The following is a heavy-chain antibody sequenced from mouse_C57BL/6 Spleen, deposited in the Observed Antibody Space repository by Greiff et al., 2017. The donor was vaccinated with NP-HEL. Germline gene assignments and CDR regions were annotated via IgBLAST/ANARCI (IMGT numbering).Heavy chain of an antibody. CDR1: GFTFSSYA. CDR3: GSEEGEDAYAMDY. CDR2: ISDGGSYT. Sequence: EVKLMESGGGLVKPGGSLKLSCAASGFTFSSYAMSWVRQTPEKRLEWVATISDGGSYTYYTDNVKGRFTISSDNAKNNLYMQMSHLKSEDTAMYYCGSEEGEDAYAMDYWGRGTSVTVSS. V-gene: IGHV5-4*03. J-gene: IGHJ4*01.